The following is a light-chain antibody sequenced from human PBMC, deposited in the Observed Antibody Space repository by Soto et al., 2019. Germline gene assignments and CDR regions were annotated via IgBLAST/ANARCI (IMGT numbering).Light chain of an antibody. CDR2: GAS. Sequence: ERGMSQSPSALSLSPRERAPRSCRASQSVSSNLAWYQQKPGQAPRLLIYGASTRATGIPARFSGSGSGTEFTLTISSLQSEDFAVYYCQQYNNWPRTFGQGTKV. CDR3: QQYNNWPRT. CDR1: QSVSSN. J-gene: IGKJ1*01. V-gene: IGKV3-15*01.